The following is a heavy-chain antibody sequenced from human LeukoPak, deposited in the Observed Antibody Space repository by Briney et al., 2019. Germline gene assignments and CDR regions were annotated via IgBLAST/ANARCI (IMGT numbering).Heavy chain of an antibody. CDR3: ARAEGLVRAFDY. Sequence: GGSLRLSCAASGFTFSSYSMNWVRQAPGKGLEWVSSISSSSSYIYYADSVKDRFTISRDNAENSLYLQMNSLRAEDTAVYYCARAEGLVRAFDYWGQGTLVTVSS. CDR1: GFTFSSYS. V-gene: IGHV3-21*01. J-gene: IGHJ4*02. CDR2: ISSSSSYI. D-gene: IGHD6-6*01.